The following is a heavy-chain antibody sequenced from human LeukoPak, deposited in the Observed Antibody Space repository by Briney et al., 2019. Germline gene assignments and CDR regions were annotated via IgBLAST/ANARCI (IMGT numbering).Heavy chain of an antibody. CDR3: TTFYCSSTSCYSSL. Sequence: GGSLRLSCAASGFTSSNAWMSWVRQAPGKGLEWVGRIKSKTDGGTTDYAAPVKGRFTISRDDSKNTLYLQMNSLKTEDTAVYYCTTFYCSSTSCYSSLWGQGTLVTVSS. D-gene: IGHD2-2*01. V-gene: IGHV3-15*01. J-gene: IGHJ4*02. CDR1: GFTSSNAW. CDR2: IKSKTDGGTT.